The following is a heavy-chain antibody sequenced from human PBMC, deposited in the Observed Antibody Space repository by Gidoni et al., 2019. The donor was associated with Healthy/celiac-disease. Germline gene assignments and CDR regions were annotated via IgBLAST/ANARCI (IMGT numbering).Heavy chain of an antibody. J-gene: IGHJ4*02. CDR1: GFTFSSSR. D-gene: IGHD5-18*01. Sequence: VQLVASGGGLVQPGGFLRLSCAASGFTFSSSRMHWVRQTPGKGLVWVPRINSDGSSTSYADSGKGRFTISRNNAKNTLYLQKNSLRAEDTAVYYCARDPNGYSQHFDYWGQGTLVTVSS. CDR3: ARDPNGYSQHFDY. CDR2: INSDGSST. V-gene: IGHV3-74*01.